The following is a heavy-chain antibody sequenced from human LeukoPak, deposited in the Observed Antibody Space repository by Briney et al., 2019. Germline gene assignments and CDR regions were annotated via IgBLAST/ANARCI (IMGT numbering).Heavy chain of an antibody. CDR2: LYSDGST. CDR3: ARGVEPLAANTLAY. Sequence: GSLRLSCAASGFTVITNDMTWVRQAPGKGLEWVSVLYSDGSTKYADSVQGRFTISRDNSKNTLYLEMNSLSPDDTAVYYCARGVEPLAANTLAYWGQGTLVTVSP. CDR1: GFTVITND. D-gene: IGHD1-14*01. V-gene: IGHV3-53*01. J-gene: IGHJ4*02.